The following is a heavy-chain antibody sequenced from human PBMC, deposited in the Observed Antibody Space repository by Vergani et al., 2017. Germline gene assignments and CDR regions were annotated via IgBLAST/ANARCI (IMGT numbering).Heavy chain of an antibody. D-gene: IGHD5-24*01. CDR2: ISGRGGST. J-gene: IGHJ4*02. V-gene: IGHV3-23*01. Sequence: EVLLLESGGGLVQPGGSLRLSCAASGFTFSSYALSWVRQVPGKGLEWVSGISGRGGSTYYADSVKGRLTSSRDNAKNTLYLQMNSLRVEDTAVFYCEKVSRDGYNLYQFDYWGQGTLVTVSS. CDR3: EKVSRDGYNLYQFDY. CDR1: GFTFSSYA.